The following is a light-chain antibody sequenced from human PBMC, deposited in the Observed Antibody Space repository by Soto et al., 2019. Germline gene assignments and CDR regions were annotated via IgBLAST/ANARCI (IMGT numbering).Light chain of an antibody. CDR1: QTISTW. CDR2: DAS. CDR3: QQYTNTNNPWM. V-gene: IGKV1-5*01. J-gene: IGKJ1*01. Sequence: DIPVTQSPPTLSASVGDRVTIPCRASQTISTWMAWYQQKPGKAPKLLVYDASTLQSGVASRFSGSGPGTEFTLIISGLQPDDSATYYCQQYTNTNNPWMFGQGTKVDIK.